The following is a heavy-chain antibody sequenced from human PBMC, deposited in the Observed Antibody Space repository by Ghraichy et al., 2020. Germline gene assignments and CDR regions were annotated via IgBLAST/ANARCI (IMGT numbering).Heavy chain of an antibody. J-gene: IGHJ4*02. D-gene: IGHD6-19*01. CDR2: INPNNGDT. V-gene: IGHV1-8*01. CDR3: VRDSSGWSEFDL. Sequence: ASVKVSCKTSGYSFTYYNIHWVRQAPGQGLEWVGWINPNNGDTGYAQKFQGRATMTRDTSISTAYMDLTSLTFDDTATYYCVRDSSGWSEFDLWGRGTLVTVSS. CDR1: GYSFTYYN.